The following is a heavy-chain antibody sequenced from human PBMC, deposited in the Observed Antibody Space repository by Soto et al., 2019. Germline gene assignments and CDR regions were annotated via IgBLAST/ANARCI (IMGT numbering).Heavy chain of an antibody. J-gene: IGHJ4*02. V-gene: IGHV3-30-3*01. D-gene: IGHD2-21*02. Sequence: GGSLRLSCAASGFTFSSYAMHWVRQAPGKGLEWVAVISYDGSNKYYADSVKGRFTISRDNSKNTLYLQMNSLRAEDTAVYYRARTRKYGGNSWYPTDYWGQGTLVTVSS. CDR3: ARTRKYGGNSWYPTDY. CDR1: GFTFSSYA. CDR2: ISYDGSNK.